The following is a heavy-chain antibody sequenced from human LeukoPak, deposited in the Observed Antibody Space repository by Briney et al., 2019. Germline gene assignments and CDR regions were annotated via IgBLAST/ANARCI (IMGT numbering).Heavy chain of an antibody. CDR3: AKGLIRYYDSSGYPFDY. D-gene: IGHD3-22*01. CDR2: ISGSGGST. V-gene: IGHV3-23*01. J-gene: IGHJ4*02. Sequence: GGSLRLSCAASGFTFSGYVMTWVCQPPGKGLQWVADISGSGGSTYYADSVKGRFSISRDNSKNMLYLQMNSLRAEDTAVYYCAKGLIRYYDSSGYPFDYWGQGTLVTVSS. CDR1: GFTFSGYV.